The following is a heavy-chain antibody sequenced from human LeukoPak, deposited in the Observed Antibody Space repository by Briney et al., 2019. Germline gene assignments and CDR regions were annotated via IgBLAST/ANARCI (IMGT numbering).Heavy chain of an antibody. CDR3: MYCYENNVSPADHYFDY. D-gene: IGHD3-22*01. V-gene: IGHV3-15*01. CDR1: GFTFTNAW. CDR2: IKSKTNGGTT. Sequence: GGSLRLSCAASGFTFTNAWMSWVRQAPGKGLEWVGRIKSKTNGGTTDYAAVVRGRFTISRDDSNNTLYLQMNSLKSEDTAVYYCMYCYENNVSPADHYFDYWGQGTLVTVSS. J-gene: IGHJ4*02.